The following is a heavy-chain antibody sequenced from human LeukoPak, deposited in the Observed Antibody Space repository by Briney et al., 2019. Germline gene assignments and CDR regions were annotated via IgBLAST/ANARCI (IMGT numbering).Heavy chain of an antibody. D-gene: IGHD2/OR15-2a*01. Sequence: PGGSLRLSCAASGFTFSSYAMSWVRQAPGKGLEWVSSITGTGDSTSYADSVKGRFTISRDNSKNTLYLQMNSLRADDTAVYYCAKYPFGDYLSYFDYWGQGTLVTVPS. J-gene: IGHJ4*02. CDR1: GFTFSSYA. CDR3: AKYPFGDYLSYFDY. V-gene: IGHV3-23*01. CDR2: ITGTGDST.